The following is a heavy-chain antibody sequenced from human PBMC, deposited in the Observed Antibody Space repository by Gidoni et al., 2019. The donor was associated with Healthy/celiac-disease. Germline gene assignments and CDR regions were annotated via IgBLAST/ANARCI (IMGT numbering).Heavy chain of an antibody. CDR3: ARHHDYGNSWFDP. V-gene: IGHV4-59*01. J-gene: IGHJ5*02. Sequence: TCTVSGGSISSYYWSWLRQPPGKGLEWIGYIYYSGSTNYNPSLKIRVTRSVDTSKNQLPLKLRSVNAADAALYYCARHHDYGNSWFDPWGQGTMVTVSS. D-gene: IGHD4-17*01. CDR1: GGSISSYY. CDR2: IYYSGST.